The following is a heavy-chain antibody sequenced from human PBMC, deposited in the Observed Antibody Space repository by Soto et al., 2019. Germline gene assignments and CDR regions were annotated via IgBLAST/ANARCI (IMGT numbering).Heavy chain of an antibody. Sequence: QLQLQESGPGLVKPSETLSLTCTVSGGSISSSSYYWGWIRQPPGKGLEWIGSIYYSGSTYYNPSLKSRVTISVDTSKNQFSLKLSSVTAADTAVYYCARHRLWGSYSSSYPFDYWGQGTLVTVSS. J-gene: IGHJ4*02. CDR3: ARHRLWGSYSSSYPFDY. CDR1: GGSISSSSYY. V-gene: IGHV4-39*01. D-gene: IGHD6-6*01. CDR2: IYYSGST.